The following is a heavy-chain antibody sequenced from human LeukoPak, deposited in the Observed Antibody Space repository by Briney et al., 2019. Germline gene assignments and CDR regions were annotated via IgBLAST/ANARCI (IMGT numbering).Heavy chain of an antibody. CDR2: FDPEDGET. D-gene: IGHD3-22*01. V-gene: IGHV1-24*01. Sequence: ASVKVSCKVSGYTLSELSMHWVRQAPGKGLEWMGGFDPEDGETIYAQKFQGRVSMTEDTSTDTAYMELSSLRSEETAVYYCATNYYDSSGYYNYWGQGTLVTVSS. J-gene: IGHJ4*02. CDR3: ATNYYDSSGYYNY. CDR1: GYTLSELS.